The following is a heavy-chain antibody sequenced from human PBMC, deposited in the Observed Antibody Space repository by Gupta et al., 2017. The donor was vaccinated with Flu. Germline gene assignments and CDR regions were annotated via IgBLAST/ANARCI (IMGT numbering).Heavy chain of an antibody. J-gene: IGHJ2*01. CDR1: GFIFSSYA. Sequence: EVQVVESGGGLVKPGGSLRLSCAASGFIFSSYAMIWVRQTPGKGLEWVSSISTSSRHIYYADALEGRFTISRDNAKNSLYLQMNGLRAEDTAVYYCVRGGVDTPSDLGGRGTLVTVSS. V-gene: IGHV3-21*01. CDR3: VRGGVDTPSDL. D-gene: IGHD5-18*01. CDR2: ISTSSRHI.